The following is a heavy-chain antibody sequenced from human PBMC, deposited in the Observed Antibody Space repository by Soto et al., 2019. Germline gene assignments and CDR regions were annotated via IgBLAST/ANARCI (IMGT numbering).Heavy chain of an antibody. CDR2: MYYNGNI. CDR3: ASGGNWFDP. CDR1: GGSISNYY. V-gene: IGHV4-59*01. J-gene: IGHJ5*02. D-gene: IGHD3-16*01. Sequence: AETLSLTCDVSGGSISNYYWTWIRQSPEKGLEWIGYMYYNGNINYNPSLKSRVTISIDTSKNQFSLTLKSVSAADTAVYYCASGGNWFDPWGQGVLVTVSS.